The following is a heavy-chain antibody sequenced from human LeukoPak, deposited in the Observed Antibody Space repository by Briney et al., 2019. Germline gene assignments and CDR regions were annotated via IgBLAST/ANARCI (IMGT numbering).Heavy chain of an antibody. CDR3: ASHGGLDY. D-gene: IGHD3-10*01. J-gene: IGHJ4*02. CDR2: IRYDGSNK. CDR1: GFTFSSYG. Sequence: PGGSLRLSCAASGFTFSSYGMHWVRQAPGKGLEWVAFIRYDGSNKYYADSVKGRFTISRDNAKNSLYLQMNSLRAEDTAVYYCASHGGLDYWGQGTLVTVSS. V-gene: IGHV3-30*02.